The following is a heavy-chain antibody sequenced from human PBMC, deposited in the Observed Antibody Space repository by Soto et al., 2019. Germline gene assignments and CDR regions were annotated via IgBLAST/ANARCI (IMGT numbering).Heavy chain of an antibody. D-gene: IGHD1-26*01. V-gene: IGHV4-59*01. CDR2: IYYSGST. Sequence: QVQLQESGPGLVKPSETLSLTCTVSGGSISNYYRSWILQPPGKGLEWIGYIYYSGSTNYNPSLKSRVTISVDTSKNQFSLKLSSVTAADTAVYYCARRYGGNFDYWGQGTLVTVSS. CDR1: GGSISNYY. J-gene: IGHJ4*02. CDR3: ARRYGGNFDY.